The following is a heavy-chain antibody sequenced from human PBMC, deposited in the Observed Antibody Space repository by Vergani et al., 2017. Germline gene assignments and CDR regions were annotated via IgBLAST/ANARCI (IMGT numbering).Heavy chain of an antibody. CDR1: GYTFTGYY. CDR3: AREVDSRSGSYESWYYYGMDV. V-gene: IGHV1-2*02. Sequence: QVQLVQSGAEVKKPGASVKVSCKASGYTFTGYYMHWVRQAPGQGLEWMGWINPNSGGTNYAQKFQGRVTMTRDTSISTAYMELSRLRSDDTAVYYCAREVDSRSGSYESWYYYGMDVWGQGTTVTVSS. D-gene: IGHD1-26*01. J-gene: IGHJ6*02. CDR2: INPNSGGT.